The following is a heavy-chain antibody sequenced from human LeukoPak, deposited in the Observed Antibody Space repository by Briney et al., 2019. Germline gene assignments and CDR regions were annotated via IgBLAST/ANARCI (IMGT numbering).Heavy chain of an antibody. CDR2: IIPIFGIA. V-gene: IGHV1-69*05. Sequence: SVKVSCKASGGTFSSYAISWVRQAPGQGLEWMGRIIPIFGIANYAQKFQGRVTITTDESTSTAYMELSSLRSEDTAVYYCARGWYLDTAMARGYWGQGTLVTVSS. D-gene: IGHD5-18*01. CDR1: GGTFSSYA. CDR3: ARGWYLDTAMARGY. J-gene: IGHJ4*02.